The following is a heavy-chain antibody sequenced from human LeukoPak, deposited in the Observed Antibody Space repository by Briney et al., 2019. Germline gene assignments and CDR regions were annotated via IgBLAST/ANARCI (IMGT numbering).Heavy chain of an antibody. CDR3: AKNLRGNYDTLTAFDP. V-gene: IGHV3-23*01. CDR1: RFIFSNYA. CDR2: ITGTAYKT. J-gene: IGHJ5*02. D-gene: IGHD3-9*01. Sequence: GGSLRLSCAASRFIFSNYAMAWVRQAPGKGLEWVSAITGTAYKTYYADSVKGRFTISRDNSKNTLYLQMNTLRAEDTAIYYCAKNLRGNYDTLTAFDPWGPGTLVTVSS.